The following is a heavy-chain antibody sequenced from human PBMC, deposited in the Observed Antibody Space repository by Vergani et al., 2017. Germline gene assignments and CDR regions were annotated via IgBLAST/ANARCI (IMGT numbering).Heavy chain of an antibody. Sequence: QVQLMQSGAEVKKPGSSVKVSCKASGGTFSSYAISGVRQAPGQGLEWMGGIIPIFGTANYAQKFQGRVTITADESTSTAYMGLSSLRSEDTAVYYCAFSNQKRNYYYYYMDFWGKGTTVTVSS. CDR3: AFSNQKRNYYYYYMDF. D-gene: IGHD4-11*01. CDR2: IIPIFGTA. CDR1: GGTFSSYA. J-gene: IGHJ6*03. V-gene: IGHV1-69*01.